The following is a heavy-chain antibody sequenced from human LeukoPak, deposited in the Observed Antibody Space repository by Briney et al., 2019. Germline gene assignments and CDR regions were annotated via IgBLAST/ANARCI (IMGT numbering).Heavy chain of an antibody. V-gene: IGHV3-33*08. D-gene: IGHD1-26*01. Sequence: GGSLRLSCAASGFTFSSYGMHWVRQAPGKGLEWVAVIWHDGGNKYYADSERGCITISGGNSKTTLYQQMSSLRAEDAVVYYCASGGNYYYYGMDVWGQGTTVTVSS. J-gene: IGHJ6*02. CDR2: IWHDGGNK. CDR3: ASGGNYYYYGMDV. CDR1: GFTFSSYG.